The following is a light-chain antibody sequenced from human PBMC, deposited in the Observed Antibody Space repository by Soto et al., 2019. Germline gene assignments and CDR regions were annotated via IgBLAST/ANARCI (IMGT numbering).Light chain of an antibody. CDR1: TGPVTNGHY. Sequence: QAVVTQEPSLTVSPGRTVTLTCGSSTGPVTNGHYPYWSQQKPGQAPRTLIYDTRNTHSWTPARFSGSLLGGKAALTLSGAQPEDEAEYYCLLSYSGFRLFGGGTKLTVL. CDR3: LLSYSGFRL. V-gene: IGLV7-46*01. CDR2: DTR. J-gene: IGLJ2*01.